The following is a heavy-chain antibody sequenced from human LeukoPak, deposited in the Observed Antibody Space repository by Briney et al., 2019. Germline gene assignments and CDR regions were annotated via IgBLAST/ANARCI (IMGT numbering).Heavy chain of an antibody. CDR2: INPSGGST. V-gene: IGHV1-46*01. Sequence: ASVKVSCKASGYTFTSYYMHWVRQAPGQGLEWMGIINPSGGSTSYAQKFQGRVTMTRDTSTSTVYMELSSLRSEDTAVYYCARALYDKYSNGWYPGYFQHWGQGTLVTVSS. J-gene: IGHJ1*01. CDR3: ARALYDKYSNGWYPGYFQH. CDR1: GYTFTSYY. D-gene: IGHD6-19*01.